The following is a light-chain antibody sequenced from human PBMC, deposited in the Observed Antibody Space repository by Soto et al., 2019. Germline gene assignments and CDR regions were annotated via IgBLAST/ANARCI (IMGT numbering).Light chain of an antibody. CDR2: EVT. J-gene: IGLJ3*02. CDR3: SSYTNSDTWV. Sequence: QSALTQPASVSGAPGRSITISCTGTSSDVGGYNYVSWYQQHPGQVPKLTIYEVTNRPSGVSSRFSGSKSGNTASLTISGLQAEDEADYYCSSYTNSDTWVFGGGTKLTVL. V-gene: IGLV2-14*01. CDR1: SSDVGGYNY.